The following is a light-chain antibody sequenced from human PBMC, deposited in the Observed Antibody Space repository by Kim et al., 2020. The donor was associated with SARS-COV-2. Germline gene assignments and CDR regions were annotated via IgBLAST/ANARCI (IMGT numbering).Light chain of an antibody. CDR2: YAS. J-gene: IGKJ4*01. Sequence: XSAGERATLPCRASQRVSSYLAWYQQKPGPAPRLLIYYASNRATGIPARFTGSGSGTDFTLTISSLEPEDSAVYYCQHRSSWPLTFGGGTKVDIK. CDR1: QRVSSY. CDR3: QHRSSWPLT. V-gene: IGKV3-11*01.